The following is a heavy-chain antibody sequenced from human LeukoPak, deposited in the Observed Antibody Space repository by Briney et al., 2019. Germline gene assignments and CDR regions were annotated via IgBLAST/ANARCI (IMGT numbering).Heavy chain of an antibody. CDR1: GFTFSSYS. V-gene: IGHV3-48*04. J-gene: IGHJ4*02. Sequence: PGGSLRLSCAASGFTFSSYSMNWVRQAPGKGLEWVSYISSSSSTIYYADSVKGRFTISRDNAKNSLYLQMNSLRAEDTAVYYCASSGTGTTWWTRLYYFDYWGQGTLVTVSS. CDR2: ISSSSSTI. CDR3: ASSGTGTTWWTRLYYFDY. D-gene: IGHD1-7*01.